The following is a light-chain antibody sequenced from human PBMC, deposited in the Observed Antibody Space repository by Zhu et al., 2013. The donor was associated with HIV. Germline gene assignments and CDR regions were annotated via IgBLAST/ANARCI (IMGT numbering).Light chain of an antibody. J-gene: IGKJ2*04. CDR2: AAS. V-gene: IGKV1-39*01. CDR1: QSISSY. Sequence: DIQMTQSPSSLSASVGDRVTITCRASQSISSYLNWYQQKPGKAPKLLIYAASSLQSGVPSRFSGSGSGTDFTLTISSLQPEDFATYYCQQYMTYPCSFGQGTKLE. CDR3: QQYMTYPCS.